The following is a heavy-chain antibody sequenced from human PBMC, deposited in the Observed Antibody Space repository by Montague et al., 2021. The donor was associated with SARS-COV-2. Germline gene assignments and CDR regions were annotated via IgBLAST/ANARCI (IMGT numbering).Heavy chain of an antibody. CDR3: ARQGNSGNLIDY. J-gene: IGHJ4*02. CDR2: IYYSGNT. Sequence: SETLSLTCTVSGVSISRSSYYWGWIRQPPGKGLEWIGNIYYSGNTHYNPSLKSRVTISVDTSKNQFSLTLSSVTAADTAIYYCARQGNSGNLIDYWGQGTLVTVSS. CDR1: GVSISRSSYY. D-gene: IGHD3-10*01. V-gene: IGHV4-39*01.